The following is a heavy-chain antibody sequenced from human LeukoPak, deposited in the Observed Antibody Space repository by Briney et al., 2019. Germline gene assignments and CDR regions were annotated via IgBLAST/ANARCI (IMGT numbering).Heavy chain of an antibody. D-gene: IGHD2-2*01. Sequence: RGESLKISCKGSGYSFTNYWIDWVRQLPGKGLEWMGIIYPGDSDTRYSPSFQGQVTISADKSISTAYLQWSSLKASDTAMYYCARHDNRSVPNRDWGQGTMVTVSS. V-gene: IGHV5-51*01. CDR2: IYPGDSDT. J-gene: IGHJ3*01. CDR1: GYSFTNYW. CDR3: ARHDNRSVPNRD.